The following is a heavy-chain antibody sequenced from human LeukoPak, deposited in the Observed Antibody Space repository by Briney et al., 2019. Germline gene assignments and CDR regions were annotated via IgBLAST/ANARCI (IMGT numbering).Heavy chain of an antibody. D-gene: IGHD2-21*02. CDR3: ARTRVVVTAYDAFEI. J-gene: IGHJ3*02. CDR1: GFTFTNYW. CDR2: IKSDGSST. Sequence: LPGGSLRLSCAASGFTFTNYWMHWVRQAPGKGLVWVSGIKSDGSSTSYADSVKGRFTISRDNAKNTLDLLMNSLRAEDTAVYYCARTRVVVTAYDAFEILGQGTMVTVSS. V-gene: IGHV3-74*01.